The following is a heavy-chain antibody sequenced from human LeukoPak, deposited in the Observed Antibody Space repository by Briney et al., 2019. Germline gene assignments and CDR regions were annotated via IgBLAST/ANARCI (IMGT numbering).Heavy chain of an antibody. D-gene: IGHD3-3*01. J-gene: IGHJ5*02. CDR1: GFTFSSYW. V-gene: IGHV3-7*01. CDR2: IKQDGSEK. CDR3: ARDRSGDDGFWSVYYTNCFPP. Sequence: GGSLRLSCAASGFTFSSYWMSWVRQAPGKGLEWVANIKQDGSEKYYVDSVKGRFTISRDNAKNSLYLQMNSLRAEDTAVYYCARDRSGDDGFWSVYYTNCFPPWGQRTLVTVSS.